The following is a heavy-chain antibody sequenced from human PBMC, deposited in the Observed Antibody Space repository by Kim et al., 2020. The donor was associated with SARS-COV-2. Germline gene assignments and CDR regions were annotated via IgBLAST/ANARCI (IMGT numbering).Heavy chain of an antibody. CDR2: ISGSGGST. CDR3: AKDTTRENWNDVGDSPYFDY. J-gene: IGHJ4*02. CDR1: GFTFSSYA. Sequence: GGSLRLSCAASGFTFSSYAMSWVRQAPGKGLEWVSAISGSGGSTYYADSVKGRFTISRDNSKNTLYLQMNSLRAEDTAVYYCAKDTTRENWNDVGDSPYFDYWGQGTLVTVSS. V-gene: IGHV3-23*01. D-gene: IGHD1-1*01.